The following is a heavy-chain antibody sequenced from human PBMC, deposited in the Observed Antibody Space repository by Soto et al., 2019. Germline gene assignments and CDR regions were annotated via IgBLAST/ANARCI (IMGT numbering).Heavy chain of an antibody. Sequence: QVQLQESGPGLVKASETLSLTCTVSGGSISNYYCSWIRQPPGKGLEWIGYIYYSGSTNYDHSLKSRVTISVHTSKNQFSLKLSSVTAADTAVDYCARAGAATLSDYWGQGTLVTVSS. V-gene: IGHV4-59*01. D-gene: IGHD2-15*01. CDR2: IYYSGST. CDR1: GGSISNYY. J-gene: IGHJ4*02. CDR3: ARAGAATLSDY.